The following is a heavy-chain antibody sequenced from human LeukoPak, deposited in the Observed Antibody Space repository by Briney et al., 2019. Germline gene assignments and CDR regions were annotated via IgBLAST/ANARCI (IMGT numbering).Heavy chain of an antibody. CDR2: IYHSGST. CDR3: ARGSITMVRGVDKGSGGFDY. J-gene: IGHJ4*02. D-gene: IGHD3-10*01. Sequence: PSGTLSLTCAVSGGSISSSNWWSWVRQPPGKGLEWIGEIYHSGSTNYNPSLKSRVTISVDKSKNQFSLKLSSVTTADTAVYYCARGSITMVRGVDKGSGGFDYWGQGTLVTVSS. CDR1: GGSISSSNW. V-gene: IGHV4-4*02.